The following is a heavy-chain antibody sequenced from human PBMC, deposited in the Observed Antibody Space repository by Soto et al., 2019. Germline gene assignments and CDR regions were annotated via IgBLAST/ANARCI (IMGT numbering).Heavy chain of an antibody. CDR1: GGSISSSNW. CDR3: ARDAELRYFDWFDRVFDY. CDR2: IYHSGST. Sequence: QVQLQESGPGLVKPSGTLSLTCAVSGGSISSSNWWSWVRQPPGKGLEWIGEIYHSGSTNYNPSLKSRVTISVDKSKNQFSLKLSSVTAADTAVYYCARDAELRYFDWFDRVFDYWGQGTLVTVSS. D-gene: IGHD3-9*01. J-gene: IGHJ4*02. V-gene: IGHV4-4*02.